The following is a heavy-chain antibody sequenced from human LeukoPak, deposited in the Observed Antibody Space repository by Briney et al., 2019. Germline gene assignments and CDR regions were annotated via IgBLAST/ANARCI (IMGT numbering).Heavy chain of an antibody. CDR3: ARDRDIVATWFDP. CDR2: IYHSGST. D-gene: IGHD5-12*01. Sequence: SETLSLTCTVSGYSISSGYYWGWIRQPPGKGLEWIGSIYHSGSTYYNPSLKSRVTISVDTSKNQLSLKLSSVTAADTAVYYCARDRDIVATWFDPWGQGTLVTVSS. J-gene: IGHJ5*02. V-gene: IGHV4-38-2*02. CDR1: GYSISSGYY.